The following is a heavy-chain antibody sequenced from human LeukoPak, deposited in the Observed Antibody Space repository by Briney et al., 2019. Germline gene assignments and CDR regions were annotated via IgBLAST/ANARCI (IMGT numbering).Heavy chain of an antibody. D-gene: IGHD6-19*01. V-gene: IGHV1-18*04. CDR2: ISAYNGNT. CDR3: ARDRHRTYSSGWQTHFDY. J-gene: IGHJ4*02. CDR1: GYIFTSYG. Sequence: ASVKVSCKASGYIFTSYGISWVRQAPGQGLEWMGWISAYNGNTNYAQKLQGRVTMTTDTSTSTAYMELRSLRSDDTAVYYCARDRHRTYSSGWQTHFDYWGQGTLVTVSS.